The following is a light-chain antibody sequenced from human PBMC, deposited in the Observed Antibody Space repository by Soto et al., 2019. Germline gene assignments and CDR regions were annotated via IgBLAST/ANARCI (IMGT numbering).Light chain of an antibody. Sequence: EIELTQSPGTLSLSPGERATLSCRASQSVSSSYLAWYQQKPGQAPRLLIYDASSRVTGIPDRFSGSGSGTDFTLTISRLQPEDFAVYYCQQYASSPLTFGGGTKVELK. CDR3: QQYASSPLT. J-gene: IGKJ4*01. V-gene: IGKV3-20*01. CDR2: DAS. CDR1: QSVSSSY.